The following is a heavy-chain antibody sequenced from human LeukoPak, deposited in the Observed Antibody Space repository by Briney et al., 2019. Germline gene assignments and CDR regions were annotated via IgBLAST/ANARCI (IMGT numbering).Heavy chain of an antibody. Sequence: PGGSLRLSCAASGFTFSGYGMHWVRQPPGKGLEWIGEINHSGSTNYNPSLKSRVTISVDTSKNQFSLKLSSVTAADTAVYYCARHGYSSSWWGQGTLVTVSS. CDR2: INHSGST. CDR3: ARHGYSSSW. D-gene: IGHD6-13*01. J-gene: IGHJ4*02. CDR1: GFTFSGYG. V-gene: IGHV4-34*01.